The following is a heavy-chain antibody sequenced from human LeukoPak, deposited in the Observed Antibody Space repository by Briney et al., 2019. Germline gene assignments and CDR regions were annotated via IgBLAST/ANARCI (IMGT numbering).Heavy chain of an antibody. J-gene: IGHJ6*02. CDR1: GGSISSYY. CDR2: IYTSGNT. Sequence: SETLSLTCSVSGGSISSYYWNWIRQPAGKGLEWIGRIYTSGNTNYNPSLKSRVTMSVDTSKNLFSLKLSSVTAADTAIYYCARGGSTVTKISHYYGMDVWGQGTTVSVSS. V-gene: IGHV4-4*07. D-gene: IGHD4-17*01. CDR3: ARGGSTVTKISHYYGMDV.